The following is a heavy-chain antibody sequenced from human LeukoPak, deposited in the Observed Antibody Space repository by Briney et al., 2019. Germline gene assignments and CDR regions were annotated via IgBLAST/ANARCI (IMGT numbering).Heavy chain of an antibody. D-gene: IGHD6-19*01. CDR3: AKGIYSSGWSYFDY. V-gene: IGHV3-23*01. J-gene: IGHJ4*01. CDR2: LGGSGITT. Sequence: GGSLRLSCAASGFTFSNSATSWVRQAPGKGLEWVSTLGGSGITTYYADSVKGRFTISRDNSKNTLYLQMNSLRAEDTAVYYCAKGIYSSGWSYFDYWGHGTLVTVSS. CDR1: GFTFSNSA.